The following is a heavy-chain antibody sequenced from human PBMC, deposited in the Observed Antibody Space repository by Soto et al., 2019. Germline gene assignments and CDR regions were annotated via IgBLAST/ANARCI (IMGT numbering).Heavy chain of an antibody. V-gene: IGHV1-69*13. D-gene: IGHD2-2*01. Sequence: GASVEVFCQASWGPLNSYAISWVRQAPGQGLEWMGGIIPIFGTANYAQKFQGRVTITADESTSTAYMELSSLRSEDTAVYYCARGVLDSYLMDVWGQGTTVTVSS. CDR3: ARGVLDSYLMDV. CDR1: WGPLNSYA. J-gene: IGHJ6*02. CDR2: IIPIFGTA.